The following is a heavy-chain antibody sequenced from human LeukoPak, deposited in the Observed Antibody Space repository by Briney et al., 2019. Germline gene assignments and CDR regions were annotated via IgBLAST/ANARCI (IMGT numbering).Heavy chain of an antibody. J-gene: IGHJ6*02. CDR1: GFTFSSYW. V-gene: IGHV3-74*01. D-gene: IGHD6-13*01. CDR2: INSDGSST. CDR3: ARDWVGGSSWYYYYYGMDV. Sequence: GGSLRLSCAASGFTFSSYWMHWVRQAPGKGLVWVSRINSDGSSTSYADSVKGRFTISRDIAKNTLYLQMNSLRAEDTAVYYCARDWVGGSSWYYYYYGMDVWGQGTTVTVSS.